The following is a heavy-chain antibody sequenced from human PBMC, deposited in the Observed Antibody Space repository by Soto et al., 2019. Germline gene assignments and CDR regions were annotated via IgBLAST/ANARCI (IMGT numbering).Heavy chain of an antibody. D-gene: IGHD3-3*01. CDR2: IWYDGSNK. CDR1: GFTFSSYG. Sequence: PGGSLRLSCAASGFTFSSYGMHWVRQAPGKGLEWVAVIWYDGSNKYYADSVKGRFTISRDNSKNTLYLQMNSLRAEDTAVYYCARDRRRSGYPRPYYGMDVWGQGTTVTVSS. CDR3: ARDRRRSGYPRPYYGMDV. J-gene: IGHJ6*02. V-gene: IGHV3-33*01.